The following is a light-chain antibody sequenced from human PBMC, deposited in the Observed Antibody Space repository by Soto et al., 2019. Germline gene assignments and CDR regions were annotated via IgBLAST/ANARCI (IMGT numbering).Light chain of an antibody. Sequence: QAVVTQPPSVSAAPGQKVTITWSESTSNVGTKHVSWYQQFPGTVPKVLIYDNDKRRSGIPDRFSGSRSGTTATLAITGLQSGDEADYYCASWDTSLTVAIFGGGTKLTVL. CDR2: DND. V-gene: IGLV1-51*01. J-gene: IGLJ2*01. CDR1: TSNVGTKH. CDR3: ASWDTSLTVAI.